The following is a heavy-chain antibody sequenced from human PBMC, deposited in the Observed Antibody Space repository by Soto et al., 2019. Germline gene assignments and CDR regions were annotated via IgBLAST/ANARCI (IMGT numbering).Heavy chain of an antibody. J-gene: IGHJ4*02. CDR3: ARRHCSSYSSPSKYRYFDY. CDR2: ISGSGGST. V-gene: IGHV3-23*01. D-gene: IGHD2-2*01. CDR1: GFTFSSYS. Sequence: EVQLLESGGVLVQPGGSLRLSCAASGFTFSSYSMIWVRQAPGKGLEWVSSISGSGGSTYYTDSVKGRFTISRDNSKNSMYLQMNSLRDDETAVYYCARRHCSSYSSPSKYRYFDYWGQGTLVTVSS.